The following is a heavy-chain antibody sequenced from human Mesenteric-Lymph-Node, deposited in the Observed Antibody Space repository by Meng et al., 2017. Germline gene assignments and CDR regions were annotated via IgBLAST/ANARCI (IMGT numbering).Heavy chain of an antibody. V-gene: IGHV7-4-1*02. CDR1: GYPFTRYP. Sequence: QVQLGQSGSELKKPGASVNVSCKASGYPFTRYPMNWVRQAPGQGLEWMGWISTNTGNPTYAQGFTGRFVFSVDTSVSTAYLQISSLKAEDTAVYYCGTLKYTSGFYGPAYWGQGALVTVSS. D-gene: IGHD6-19*01. J-gene: IGHJ4*02. CDR2: ISTNTGNP. CDR3: GTLKYTSGFYGPAY.